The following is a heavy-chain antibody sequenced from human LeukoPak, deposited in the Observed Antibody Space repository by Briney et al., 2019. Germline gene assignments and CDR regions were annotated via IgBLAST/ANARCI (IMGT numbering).Heavy chain of an antibody. V-gene: IGHV4-59*01. J-gene: IGHJ4*02. Sequence: PSETLSLTCTGSGYSISSYYWRWIRQPPGKGLEWIGKIYHSGSTNYNPSLKRRVTRSADTSKDQFSLKLASVTAADTAVYYCATGYSSTWYYFDYWGQGTLVTVSS. CDR2: IYHSGST. CDR1: GYSISSYY. D-gene: IGHD6-13*01. CDR3: ATGYSSTWYYFDY.